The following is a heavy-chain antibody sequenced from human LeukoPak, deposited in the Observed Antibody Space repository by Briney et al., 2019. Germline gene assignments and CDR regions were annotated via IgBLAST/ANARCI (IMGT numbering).Heavy chain of an antibody. CDR2: IRSKAFGGTP. Sequence: KTGGSLRLSCTASGFTFGDYAMSWFRQAPGKGLEWVGFIRSKAFGGTPEHAASVKGRFTISRDDSKSIAYLQMNSLRSEDTAVYYCARDLGVERRRSYYYYYMDVWGKGTTVTVSS. V-gene: IGHV3-49*05. CDR3: ARDLGVERRRSYYYYYMDV. J-gene: IGHJ6*03. D-gene: IGHD1-1*01. CDR1: GFTFGDYA.